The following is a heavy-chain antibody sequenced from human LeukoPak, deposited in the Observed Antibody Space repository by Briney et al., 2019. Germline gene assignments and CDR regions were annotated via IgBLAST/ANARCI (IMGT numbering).Heavy chain of an antibody. Sequence: GGCLRLSCAASGFTVSNNYMTWVRQAPGKGLEWVSVIYTGGSTYYADSVKGRFTISRDISKNTLYLQMHSLRAEDTAAYYCTRASVFDALDIWGQGTMVTVSS. V-gene: IGHV3-66*01. CDR2: IYTGGST. J-gene: IGHJ3*02. CDR3: TRASVFDALDI. CDR1: GFTVSNNY.